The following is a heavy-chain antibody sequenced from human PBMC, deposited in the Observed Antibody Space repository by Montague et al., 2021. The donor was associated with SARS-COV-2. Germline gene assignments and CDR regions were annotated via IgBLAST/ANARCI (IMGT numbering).Heavy chain of an antibody. CDR1: RGSFSGYY. CDR3: ARGYCSSTTCYRSLHY. Sequence: SETLSLTCTVHRGSFSGYYWTWIRQPPGKGLEWIGEIKHSGGVNYNPSLKSRVTISVDTSKNHFSLKLRSVTAADTAIYYCARGYCSSTTCYRSLHYWGQGTLVAVSS. J-gene: IGHJ4*02. D-gene: IGHD2-2*01. CDR2: IKHSGGV. V-gene: IGHV4-34*01.